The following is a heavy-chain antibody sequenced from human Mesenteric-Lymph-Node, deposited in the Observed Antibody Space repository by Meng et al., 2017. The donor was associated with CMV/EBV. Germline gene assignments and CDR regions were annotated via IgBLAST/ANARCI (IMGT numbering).Heavy chain of an antibody. D-gene: IGHD5-24*01. CDR1: GFDFSRHG. J-gene: IGHJ6*02. V-gene: IGHV3-33*05. CDR3: ASGNGYNNYYYGMDV. Sequence: GESLKISCAASGFDFSRHGMHWVCQAPGKGLEWVAFIEDDGSKTDYVESVKGRFTISRDSSKNIVSLQMDSLRVEDTAVYYCASGNGYNNYYYGMDVWGQGTTVTVSS. CDR2: IEDDGSKT.